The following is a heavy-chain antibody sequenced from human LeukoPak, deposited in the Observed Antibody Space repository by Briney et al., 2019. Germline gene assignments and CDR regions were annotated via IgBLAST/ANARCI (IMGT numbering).Heavy chain of an antibody. CDR1: GFTFSSYG. CDR3: AKDPHSIGFGGGFDY. D-gene: IGHD3-10*01. V-gene: IGHV3-30*18. J-gene: IGHJ4*02. Sequence: PGRSLRLSCAASGFTFSSYGMHWVRQAPGKGLEWVAVISYNGSNKYYADSVKGRFTISRDNSKNTLYLQMNSLRAEDTAVYYCAKDPHSIGFGGGFDYWGQGTLVTVSS. CDR2: ISYNGSNK.